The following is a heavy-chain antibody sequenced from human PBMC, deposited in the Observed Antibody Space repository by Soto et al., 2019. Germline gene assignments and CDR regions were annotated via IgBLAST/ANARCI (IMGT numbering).Heavy chain of an antibody. Sequence: EVQLLESGGGLVQRGGSLRLSCAASGFTFSSYAMSWVRQAPGKGLEWVSTISACYSRTYYADSVKGRFTVSRDDYKNTQVLQRNSRGADDAAVYYCAKDRADYYESSGLDYWGQGALVTVSS. CDR2: ISACYSRT. J-gene: IGHJ4*02. CDR1: GFTFSSYA. D-gene: IGHD3-22*01. V-gene: IGHV3-23*01. CDR3: AKDRADYYESSGLDY.